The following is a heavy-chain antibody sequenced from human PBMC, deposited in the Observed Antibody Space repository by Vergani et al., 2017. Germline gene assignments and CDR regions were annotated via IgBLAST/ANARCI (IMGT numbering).Heavy chain of an antibody. J-gene: IGHJ4*02. D-gene: IGHD6-13*01. Sequence: EVQLLESGGGLVQPGGSLRLSCAASGFTFSSYAMSWVRQAPGKWLEWVSAISGSGGSTYYADSVKGRFTISRDNSKNTLYLQMNSLRAEDTAVYYCAKVRSWQQLVWYFDYWGQGTLVTVSS. V-gene: IGHV3-23*01. CDR1: GFTFSSYA. CDR2: ISGSGGST. CDR3: AKVRSWQQLVWYFDY.